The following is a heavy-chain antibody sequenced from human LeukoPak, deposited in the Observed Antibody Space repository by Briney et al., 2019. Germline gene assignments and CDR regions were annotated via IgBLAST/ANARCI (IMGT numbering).Heavy chain of an antibody. CDR3: ARATKSSANSFDY. CDR1: GGSLCRYY. CDR2: TSNGGRT. V-gene: IGHV4-59*01. D-gene: IGHD2-2*01. Sequence: PSQTPSLTRTISGGSLCRYYWSWILQPPGKRQECTGYTSNGGRTNYNPALKSRVTISVDTSKKQFSLKLSAVAAADTAVYYCARATKSSANSFDYRGQGTLVTASS. J-gene: IGHJ4*02.